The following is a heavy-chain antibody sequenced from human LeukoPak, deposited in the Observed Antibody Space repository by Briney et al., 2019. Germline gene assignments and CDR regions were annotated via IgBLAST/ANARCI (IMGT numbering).Heavy chain of an antibody. CDR2: IIPIFGTA. J-gene: IGHJ4*02. CDR1: GGTFSSYA. Sequence: SVKVSCKASGGTFSSYAISWVRQAPGQGLDWMGGIIPIFGTANYAQKFQGRVTITADESTSTAYMELSSPRSEDTAVYYCAREGPSGDIVVVPAAMWGQGTLVTVSS. V-gene: IGHV1-69*01. D-gene: IGHD2-2*01. CDR3: AREGPSGDIVVVPAAM.